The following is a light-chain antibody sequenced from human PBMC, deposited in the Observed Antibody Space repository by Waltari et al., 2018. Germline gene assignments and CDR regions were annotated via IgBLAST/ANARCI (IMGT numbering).Light chain of an antibody. V-gene: IGKV3-15*01. CDR3: QQYNNWPPT. CDR1: QRVSGD. Sequence: EVVMTQSPVTLSVSPGERATLSCRASQRVSGDLAWYQQKPGQAPTLRIYGASTRATGIPVRCSGSGSCTEFTLTISSLQSEDLAIYYCQQYNNWPPTFGGGTKVEIK. CDR2: GAS. J-gene: IGKJ4*01.